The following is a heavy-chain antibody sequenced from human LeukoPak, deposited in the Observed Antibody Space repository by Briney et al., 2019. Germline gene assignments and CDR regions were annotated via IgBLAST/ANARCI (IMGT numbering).Heavy chain of an antibody. J-gene: IGHJ4*02. V-gene: IGHV1-18*01. Sequence: SVKVSCKASGYTFSSYGISWVRQAPGQGLAWMGWISAYNGNTNYRQKLQGRVTMTTDTSTSTAYMDLRSLRSDDTAIYYCARDSPAGSGTYYNDSPDYWGQGTLVTVSS. CDR1: GYTFSSYG. D-gene: IGHD3-10*01. CDR3: ARDSPAGSGTYYNDSPDY. CDR2: ISAYNGNT.